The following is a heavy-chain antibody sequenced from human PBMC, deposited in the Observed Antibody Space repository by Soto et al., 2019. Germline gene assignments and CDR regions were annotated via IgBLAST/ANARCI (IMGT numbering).Heavy chain of an antibody. Sequence: GESLKISCKVSGYNFTSYWIIWVRQMPGKGLEWMGNIDPTDSFTNYSPSFQGHVTISTDKSMSTAYLQWGTLKASDTAMYYCARRGSDFWSGLDVWGQGTTVTVSS. D-gene: IGHD3-3*01. CDR3: ARRGSDFWSGLDV. V-gene: IGHV5-10-1*01. CDR1: GYNFTSYW. J-gene: IGHJ6*02. CDR2: IDPTDSFT.